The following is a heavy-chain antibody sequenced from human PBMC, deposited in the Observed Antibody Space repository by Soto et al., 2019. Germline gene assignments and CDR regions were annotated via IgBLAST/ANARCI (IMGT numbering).Heavy chain of an antibody. D-gene: IGHD3-22*01. CDR1: GXPFRSYS. V-gene: IGHV3-48*02. CDR2: VCSRNSET. J-gene: IGHJ3*01. CDR3: VRIRITMVVVDPRAFDV. Sequence: GSLRLSCTATGXPFRSYSMNWVRRAPGKGMEWVSYVCSRNSETSYADSVKGRFTISRDNAKKSLYLQMDSLRDEDTGVYYCVRIRITMVVVDPRAFDVWGQGTMVTVPS.